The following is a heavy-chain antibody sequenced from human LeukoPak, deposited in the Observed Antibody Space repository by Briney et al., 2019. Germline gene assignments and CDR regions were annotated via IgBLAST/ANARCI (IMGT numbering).Heavy chain of an antibody. V-gene: IGHV3-30*02. J-gene: IGHJ5*02. D-gene: IGHD4-17*01. Sequence: PGGSLRLSCAASGFTFSSYGMHWVRQAPGKGLEWVAFIRYDGSNKYYADSVKGRFTISRDNSKNTLYLQMNSLRAEDTAVYYCAKDLASDYGVTNWFDPWGQGTLVTVSS. CDR1: GFTFSSYG. CDR3: AKDLASDYGVTNWFDP. CDR2: IRYDGSNK.